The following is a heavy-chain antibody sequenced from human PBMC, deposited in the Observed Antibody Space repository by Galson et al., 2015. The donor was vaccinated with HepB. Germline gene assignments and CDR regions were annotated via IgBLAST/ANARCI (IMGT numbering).Heavy chain of an antibody. CDR3: ARDVMGGTFGEFDY. V-gene: IGHV3-33*08. J-gene: IGHJ4*02. CDR2: IWYDGSNK. Sequence: SLRLSCAASGFTFSSYGMHWVRQAPGKGLEWVAIIWYDGSNKYYADSVKGRFTISRDNSKNTLYLQMNSLRAEDTAVYYCARDVMGGTFGEFDYWGQGTLVTVSS. D-gene: IGHD1-26*01. CDR1: GFTFSSYG.